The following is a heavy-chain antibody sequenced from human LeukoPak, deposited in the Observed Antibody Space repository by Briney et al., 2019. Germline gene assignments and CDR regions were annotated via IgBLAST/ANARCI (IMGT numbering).Heavy chain of an antibody. Sequence: PSETLSLTCTVSGGSISSSSYYWGWIRQPPGKGLEWIGSIYYSGSTYYNPSLKSRVTISVDTSKNQFSLKLSSVTAADTAVYYCARASYDYSNSGAFDIWGQGTMVTVSS. J-gene: IGHJ3*02. CDR1: GGSISSSSYY. CDR2: IYYSGST. CDR3: ARASYDYSNSGAFDI. V-gene: IGHV4-39*07. D-gene: IGHD4-11*01.